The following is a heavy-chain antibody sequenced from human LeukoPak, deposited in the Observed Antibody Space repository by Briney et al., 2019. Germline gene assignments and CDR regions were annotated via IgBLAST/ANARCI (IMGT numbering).Heavy chain of an antibody. D-gene: IGHD2-2*01. Sequence: SGTLSLTCAVYGGSFSGYYWSWIRQPPGKGLEWIGEINHSGSTNYNPSLKSRVTISVDTSKNQFSLKLSSVTAADTAVYYCARGHDLGYCSSTSCSDAFDIWGQGTMVTVSS. CDR3: ARGHDLGYCSSTSCSDAFDI. V-gene: IGHV4-34*01. CDR1: GGSFSGYY. CDR2: INHSGST. J-gene: IGHJ3*02.